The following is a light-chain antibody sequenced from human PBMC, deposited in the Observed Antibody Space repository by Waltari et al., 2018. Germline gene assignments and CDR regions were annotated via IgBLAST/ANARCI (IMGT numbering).Light chain of an antibody. CDR3: LVWHSTIDHQGV. CDR1: KIGSKI. CDR2: YDS. J-gene: IGLJ2*01. V-gene: IGLV3-21*04. Sequence: SYVVTQSPSVSVAPGETARITCGGDKIGSKIVRWYQQRPGPAPVLVISYDSDRPSGIPERFSGSNSGNTATLTISWVEAEDEADYYCLVWHSTIDHQGVFGGGTKLTVL.